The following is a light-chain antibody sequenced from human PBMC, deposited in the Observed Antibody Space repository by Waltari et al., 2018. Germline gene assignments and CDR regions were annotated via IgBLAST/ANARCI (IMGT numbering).Light chain of an antibody. CDR3: QQVYSYPLT. J-gene: IGKJ3*01. V-gene: IGKV1-9*01. CDR2: AAS. CDR1: QDINSH. Sequence: IQFTQSPSSLSASVGDRVTITCRASQDINSHLAWYQKIPGKAPDLLIYAASILQSGVPSRFSGSGSGTEFTLTITSLQPEDFATYYCQQVYSYPLTFGPGTKVDVK.